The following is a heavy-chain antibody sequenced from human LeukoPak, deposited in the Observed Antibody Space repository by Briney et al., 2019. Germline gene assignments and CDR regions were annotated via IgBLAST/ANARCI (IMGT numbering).Heavy chain of an antibody. CDR1: GFTFSNYG. Sequence: GGSLRLSCAASGFTFSNYGMNWVRQAPGKGLEWVSGITGNGGTTYYADSVKGRFTISRDNSKTTLYLQMNSLRAEDTAVYYCAKERRYYDSSGYYISIDYWGQGTLVTVSS. CDR2: ITGNGGTT. V-gene: IGHV3-23*01. CDR3: AKERRYYDSSGYYISIDY. J-gene: IGHJ4*02. D-gene: IGHD3-22*01.